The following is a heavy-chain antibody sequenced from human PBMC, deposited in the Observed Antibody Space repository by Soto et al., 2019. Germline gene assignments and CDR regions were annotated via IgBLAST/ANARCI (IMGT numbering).Heavy chain of an antibody. Sequence: SVKVSCKASGGTFSSYAISWVRQAPGQGLEWMGGIIPIFGTANYAQKFQGRVTITADKSTSTAYMELSSLRSEDTAVYYCALPGIAAAGSENYYYYYGMDVWGQGTTVTVSS. CDR1: GGTFSSYA. J-gene: IGHJ6*02. CDR3: ALPGIAAAGSENYYYYYGMDV. V-gene: IGHV1-69*06. D-gene: IGHD6-13*01. CDR2: IIPIFGTA.